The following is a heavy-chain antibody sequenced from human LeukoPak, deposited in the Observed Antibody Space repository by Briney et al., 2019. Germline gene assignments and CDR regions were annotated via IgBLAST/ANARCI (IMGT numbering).Heavy chain of an antibody. Sequence: ASVKDSCKASGYTFTGYYMHWVRQAPGQGLEWMGWINPNSGGTNYAQKFQGRVTMTRDTSISTAYMELSRLRSDDTAVYYCARGGYSGYEGAFDIWGQGTMVTVSS. CDR3: ARGGYSGYEGAFDI. CDR2: INPNSGGT. CDR1: GYTFTGYY. J-gene: IGHJ3*02. D-gene: IGHD5-12*01. V-gene: IGHV1-2*02.